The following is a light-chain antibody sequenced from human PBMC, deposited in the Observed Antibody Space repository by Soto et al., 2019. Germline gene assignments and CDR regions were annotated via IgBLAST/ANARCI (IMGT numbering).Light chain of an antibody. CDR2: GAS. J-gene: IGKJ1*01. V-gene: IGKV3-20*01. CDR3: PQYGSPPPT. CDR1: QSVSSSY. Sequence: IGLTQSPGTLSLSPGERATLSCRASQSVSSSYLAWYQQKPGQGPRLLIYGASSRATGTPDRFSGSGSGTDFTLTINRLEPEDFALYYCPQYGSPPPTFGQGTKVDIK.